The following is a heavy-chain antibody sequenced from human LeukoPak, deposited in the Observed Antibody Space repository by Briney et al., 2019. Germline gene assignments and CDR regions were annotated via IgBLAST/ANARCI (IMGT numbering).Heavy chain of an antibody. J-gene: IGHJ4*02. V-gene: IGHV4-4*07. CDR3: ARDDYVVAGYYFDY. CDR2: IYTSGST. Sequence: SETLSLTCTVSGGSISSYYWSWIRQPAGKGLEWIGRIYTSGSTNYNPSLKSRVTMSVDTSKNQFSLKLSSVTAADTAVYYCARDDYVVAGYYFDYWGQGTLVTVSS. D-gene: IGHD6-19*01. CDR1: GGSISSYY.